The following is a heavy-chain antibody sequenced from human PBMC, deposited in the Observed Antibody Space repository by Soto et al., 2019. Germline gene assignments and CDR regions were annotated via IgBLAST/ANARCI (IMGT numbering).Heavy chain of an antibody. Sequence: EVQLLESGGGLVQPGGSLRLSCAASGFTFSSYAMSWVRQAPGKGLEWVSAISGSGGSTYYADSVKGRFTISRDKSKNTLSLQMNSLRAEDTAVYYCAKSDGCGGGACYTGTYHYFDLWGRGTLVTVSS. V-gene: IGHV3-23*01. J-gene: IGHJ2*01. D-gene: IGHD2-21*02. CDR1: GFTFSSYA. CDR3: AKSDGCGGGACYTGTYHYFDL. CDR2: ISGSGGST.